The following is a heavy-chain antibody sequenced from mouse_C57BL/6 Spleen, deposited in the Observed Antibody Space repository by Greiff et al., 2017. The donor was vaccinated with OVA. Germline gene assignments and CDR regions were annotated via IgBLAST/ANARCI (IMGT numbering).Heavy chain of an antibody. Sequence: QVQLQQSGPELVKPGASVKISCKASGYAFSSSWMNWVKQRPGKGLEWIGRIYPGDGDTNYNGKFKGKATLTADKSSSTVYMQLSSLPSEDSAVYFCARPTNGYDLCAYWGQGTLVTVSA. V-gene: IGHV1-82*01. D-gene: IGHD2-2*01. J-gene: IGHJ3*01. CDR1: GYAFSSSW. CDR2: IYPGDGDT. CDR3: ARPTNGYDLCAY.